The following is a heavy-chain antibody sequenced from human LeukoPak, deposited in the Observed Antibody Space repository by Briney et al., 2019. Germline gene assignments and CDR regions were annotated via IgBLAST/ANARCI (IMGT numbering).Heavy chain of an antibody. V-gene: IGHV3-21*01. CDR3: ARDPGYYYDSSGFDY. D-gene: IGHD3-22*01. CDR2: ISSSSSYI. CDR1: GFTFSSYS. J-gene: IGHJ4*02. Sequence: GGSLRLSCAASGFTFSSYSMNWVRQAPGKGLEWVSSISSSSSYIYYADSVKGRFTISRDNAKNSLYPQMNSLRAEDTAVYYCARDPGYYYDSSGFDYWGQGTLVTVSS.